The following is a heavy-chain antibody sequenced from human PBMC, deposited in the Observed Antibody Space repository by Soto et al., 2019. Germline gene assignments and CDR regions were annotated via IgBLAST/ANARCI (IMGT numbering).Heavy chain of an antibody. CDR3: ARDLQFYSDSSGYRDVFDI. D-gene: IGHD3-22*01. Sequence: GASVKVSCKASGGTFSSYTISWVRQAPGRGLEWMGRIIPIFGTANYAQKFQGRVTITADESTSTAYMELSSLRSEDTAVYYCARDLQFYSDSSGYRDVFDIWGQGTMVTVSS. CDR1: GGTFSSYT. CDR2: IIPIFGTA. V-gene: IGHV1-69*13. J-gene: IGHJ3*02.